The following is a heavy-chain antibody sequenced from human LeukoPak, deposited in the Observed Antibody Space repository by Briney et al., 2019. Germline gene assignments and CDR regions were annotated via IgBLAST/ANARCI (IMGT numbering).Heavy chain of an antibody. CDR1: GGSFSGYY. V-gene: IGHV4-34*01. CDR3: ARGLDWGPYYFDY. J-gene: IGHJ4*02. D-gene: IGHD7-27*01. CDR2: INHSGST. Sequence: SETLSFTCAVYGGSFSGYYWSWIRQPPGKGLEWIGEINHSGSTNYNPSLKSRVTISVDTSKNQFSLKLSSVTAADTAVYCCARGLDWGPYYFDYWGQGTLVTVSS.